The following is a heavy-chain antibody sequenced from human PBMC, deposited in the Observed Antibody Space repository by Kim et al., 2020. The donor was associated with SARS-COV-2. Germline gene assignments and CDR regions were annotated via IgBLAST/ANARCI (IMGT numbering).Heavy chain of an antibody. CDR3: ARAQSSSWYVRDYNWFDP. J-gene: IGHJ5*02. D-gene: IGHD6-13*01. V-gene: IGHV1-69*13. Sequence: SVKVSCKASGGTFSSYAISWVRQAPGQGLEWMGGIIPIFGTANYAQKFQGRVTITADESTSTAYMELSSLRSEDTAVYYCARAQSSSWYVRDYNWFDPWGQGTLVTVSS. CDR2: IIPIFGTA. CDR1: GGTFSSYA.